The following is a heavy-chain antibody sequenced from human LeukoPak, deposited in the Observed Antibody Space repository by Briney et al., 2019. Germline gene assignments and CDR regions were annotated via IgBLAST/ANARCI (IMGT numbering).Heavy chain of an antibody. Sequence: SETLSVTCTVSGGSISSYYWSWIRQPPGKGLECIGYIYYSGSTNYNPSLKSRVTISVDTSKNQFSLKLSSVTAADTAVYYCAISRQQWLVKWGQGTLVTVSS. CDR3: AISRQQWLVK. D-gene: IGHD6-19*01. CDR2: IYYSGST. J-gene: IGHJ4*02. CDR1: GGSISSYY. V-gene: IGHV4-59*01.